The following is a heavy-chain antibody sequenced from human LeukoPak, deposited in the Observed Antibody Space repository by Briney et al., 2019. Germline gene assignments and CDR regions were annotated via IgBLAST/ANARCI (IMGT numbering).Heavy chain of an antibody. V-gene: IGHV3-23*01. CDR1: GFTLSSYP. CDR2: ISGSGGST. CDR3: EKAPRYDIFDAFDI. Sequence: PGGSLRLSCAASGFTLSSYPMSWVRQAPGKGLEWVSAISGSGGSTYYADSVKGRFTISRDNSKNTLYLQMNSMSAEDTDVYYCEKAPRYDIFDAFDIWGQGTMVTVSS. J-gene: IGHJ3*02. D-gene: IGHD3-9*01.